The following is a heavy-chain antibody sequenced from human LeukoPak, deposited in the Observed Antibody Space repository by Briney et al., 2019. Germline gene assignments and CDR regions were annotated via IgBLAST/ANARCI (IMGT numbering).Heavy chain of an antibody. Sequence: GGSLRLSCAASGFTFSSYAVRWVRQAPGKGLEWVSSISGSGDSTYNADSVKGRFTISRDKSKNTLYLQMNSLRADDTAVYYCAKDGGQEVDYWGQGTLVTVSS. CDR2: ISGSGDST. V-gene: IGHV3-23*01. CDR1: GFTFSSYA. CDR3: AKDGGQEVDY. J-gene: IGHJ4*02. D-gene: IGHD3-16*01.